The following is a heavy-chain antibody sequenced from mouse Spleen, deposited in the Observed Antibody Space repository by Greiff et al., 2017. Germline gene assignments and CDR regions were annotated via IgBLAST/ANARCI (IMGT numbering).Heavy chain of an antibody. V-gene: IGHV5-9*01. CDR1: GFTFSSYA. CDR2: ISSGGGNT. J-gene: IGHJ2*01. Sequence: EVMLVESGGGLVKLGGSLKLSCAASGFTFSSYAMSWVRQTPEKRLEWVATISSGGGNTYYPDSVKGRFTISRDNAKNTLYLQMSSLKSEDTAMYYCARSFGHWGQGTTLTVSS. CDR3: ARSFGH.